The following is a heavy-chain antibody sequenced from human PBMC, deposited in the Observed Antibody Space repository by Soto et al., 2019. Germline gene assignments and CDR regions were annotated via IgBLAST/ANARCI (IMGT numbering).Heavy chain of an antibody. CDR1: GFTFSSYA. CDR2: ISYDGSNK. V-gene: IGHV3-30-3*01. Sequence: GGSLRLSCAASGFTFSSYAMHWVRQAPGKGLEWVAVISYDGSNKYYADSVKGRFTISRDNSKNTLYLQMNSLRAEDTAVYYCARDQQLVQVHYWGQGTLVTVSS. CDR3: ARDQQLVQVHY. D-gene: IGHD6-13*01. J-gene: IGHJ4*02.